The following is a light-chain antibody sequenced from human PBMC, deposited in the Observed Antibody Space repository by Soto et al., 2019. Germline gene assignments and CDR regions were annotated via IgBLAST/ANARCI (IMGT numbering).Light chain of an antibody. V-gene: IGKV1-5*01. Sequence: QVTEKPSTLSSSVAHRFTISCRSSQSISSWLAWYQQKPGKAPKLLIYDASSLEGGAPSRFSGRRSGTEFTLTISSLQPDDFATHYWPQYTTYLPLTFCGRSNVDI. J-gene: IGKJ4*01. CDR1: QSISSW. CDR3: PQYTTYLPLT. CDR2: DAS.